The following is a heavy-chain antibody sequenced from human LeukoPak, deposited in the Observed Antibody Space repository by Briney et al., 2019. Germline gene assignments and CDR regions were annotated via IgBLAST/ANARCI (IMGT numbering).Heavy chain of an antibody. CDR3: ASGWLGVFDY. CDR1: EFTFSSYS. CDR2: ISGSSSTI. J-gene: IGHJ4*02. V-gene: IGHV3-48*01. Sequence: GGSLRLSCAASEFTFSSYSFNWVRQAPGKGLEWVSYISGSSSTIYYADSVKGRFTVPRDNAKNSLYLQMNSLRAEDTAVYYCASGWLGVFDYWGQGTLVTVSS. D-gene: IGHD6-19*01.